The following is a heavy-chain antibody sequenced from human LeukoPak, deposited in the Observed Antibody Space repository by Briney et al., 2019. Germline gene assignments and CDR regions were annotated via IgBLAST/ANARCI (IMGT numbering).Heavy chain of an antibody. J-gene: IGHJ2*01. Sequence: SETLSLTCTVSGGSISSYYWSWIRQPPGKGLEWIGYIYYSGSTYYNPSLKSRLTVSVDTSKNQFSLRLSSVTAADTAVYYCARARGYDILTGYYRGWYFDLWGRGTLVTVSS. CDR3: ARARGYDILTGYYRGWYFDL. D-gene: IGHD3-9*01. V-gene: IGHV4-59*12. CDR1: GGSISSYY. CDR2: IYYSGST.